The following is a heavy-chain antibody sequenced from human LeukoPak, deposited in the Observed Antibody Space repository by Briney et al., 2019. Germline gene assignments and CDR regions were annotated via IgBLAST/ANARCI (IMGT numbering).Heavy chain of an antibody. Sequence: ASVKVSCKASGGTFSSYAISWVRQAPGQRLECMGGIIPIFGTANYAQKFQGRVTITADESTSTAYMELSSLRSEDTAVYYCARVDYCGGDCYSRPDYYYGMDVWGQGTTVTVSS. CDR3: ARVDYCGGDCYSRPDYYYGMDV. J-gene: IGHJ6*02. CDR2: IIPIFGTA. D-gene: IGHD2-21*02. CDR1: GGTFSSYA. V-gene: IGHV1-69*13.